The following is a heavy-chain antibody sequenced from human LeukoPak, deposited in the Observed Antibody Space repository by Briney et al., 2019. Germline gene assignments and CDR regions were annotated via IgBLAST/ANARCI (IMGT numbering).Heavy chain of an antibody. D-gene: IGHD6-13*01. J-gene: IGHJ4*02. CDR3: ARPISSSWYGGFDY. CDR2: INHSGST. CDR1: GGSFSGYY. V-gene: IGHV4-34*01. Sequence: SETLSLTCAVYGGSFSGYYWSWIRQPPGKGLEWIGEINHSGSTNYNPSLKSRVTMSVDTSKNQFSLNLNSVTAADTAVYYCARPISSSWYGGFDYWGQGILVIVSS.